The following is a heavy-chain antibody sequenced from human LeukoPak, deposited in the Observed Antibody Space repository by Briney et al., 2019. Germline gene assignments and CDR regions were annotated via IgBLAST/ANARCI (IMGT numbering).Heavy chain of an antibody. V-gene: IGHV4-31*03. CDR3: AREAWAGTLSGWFDP. CDR2: IFSSGST. Sequence: SETLSLTCSVSGGPITRGGYYWSWTRHLPGKGLEWIGYIFSSGSTSYNPSLRSRVTVSFDTSKNQFFLNLSSVTAADTAIYYCAREAWAGTLSGWFDPWGQGTLVTVSS. CDR1: GGPITRGGYY. D-gene: IGHD1-7*01. J-gene: IGHJ5*02.